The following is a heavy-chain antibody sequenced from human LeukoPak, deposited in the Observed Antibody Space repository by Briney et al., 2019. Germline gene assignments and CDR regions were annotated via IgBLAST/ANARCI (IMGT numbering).Heavy chain of an antibody. Sequence: GESLKISCKGSGYSFSTYWIAWVRQMPGKGLEWMGIIYPGDSDTKYSPSFQGQVTISADKSINTAYLQWSSLKASDIAMYYCASSLTGTTFGMDVWGQGTTVTVSS. CDR2: IYPGDSDT. CDR3: ASSLTGTTFGMDV. CDR1: GYSFSTYW. J-gene: IGHJ6*02. D-gene: IGHD1-7*01. V-gene: IGHV5-51*01.